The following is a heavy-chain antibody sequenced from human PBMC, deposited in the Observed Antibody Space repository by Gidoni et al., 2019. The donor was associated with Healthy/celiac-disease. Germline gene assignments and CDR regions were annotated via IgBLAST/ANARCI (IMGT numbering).Heavy chain of an antibody. CDR1: GRSSSSGGYS. V-gene: IGHV4-30-4*07. CDR2: IYDSGST. CDR3: AREHQVVRAFDI. D-gene: IGHD3-10*01. Sequence: QVQLQESGPGLVKPSQTLSLTCAVSGRSSSSGGYSWSWIRPPPGKGLEWIGYIYDSGSTYYNASLKSRVTISVDTSKNQFSLKLSSVTAADTAVYYCAREHQVVRAFDIWGQGTMVTVSS. J-gene: IGHJ3*02.